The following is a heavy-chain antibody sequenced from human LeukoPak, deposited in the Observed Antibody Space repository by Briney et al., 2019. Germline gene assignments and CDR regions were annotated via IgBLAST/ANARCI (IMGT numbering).Heavy chain of an antibody. Sequence: PGASLRLSCAASGFTFSSYAMHWVRQAPGKGLEWVAVISYDGSNKYYADSVKGRFTVSRDNSKNTLYLQMNSLRAEDTAVYYCASSSGWIDYWGQGTLVTVSS. CDR3: ASSSGWIDY. CDR2: ISYDGSNK. J-gene: IGHJ4*02. V-gene: IGHV3-30-3*01. D-gene: IGHD6-19*01. CDR1: GFTFSSYA.